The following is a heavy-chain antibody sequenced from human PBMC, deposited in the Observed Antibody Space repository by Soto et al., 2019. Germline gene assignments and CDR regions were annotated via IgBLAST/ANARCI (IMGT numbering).Heavy chain of an antibody. V-gene: IGHV3-23*01. CDR2: ISGSGGST. D-gene: IGHD3-16*01. CDR3: AKHLVMITFGGVAFDP. Sequence: EVQLLESGGGLVQPGGSLRLSCAASGFTFSSYAMSSVRQAPGKGLEWVSAISGSGGSTYYADSVKGRFTISSDHSNNALYLQINGPKAEDTAVYYCAKHLVMITFGGVAFDPWGQGTLVTVSS. J-gene: IGHJ5*02. CDR1: GFTFSSYA.